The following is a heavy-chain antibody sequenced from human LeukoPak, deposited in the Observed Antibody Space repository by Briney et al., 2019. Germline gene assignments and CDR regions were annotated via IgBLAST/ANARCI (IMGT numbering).Heavy chain of an antibody. J-gene: IGHJ5*02. CDR1: GFTFSDYY. V-gene: IGHV3-11*04. CDR3: AKDRGGATWFDP. CDR2: ISSSGSTI. Sequence: GGSLRLSCAASGFTFSDYYMSWIRQAPGKGLEWVSYISSSGSTIYYADSVKGRLTISRDNAKNTLYLQMNSLRAEDTAVYYCAKDRGGATWFDPWGQGTLVTVSS. D-gene: IGHD1-26*01.